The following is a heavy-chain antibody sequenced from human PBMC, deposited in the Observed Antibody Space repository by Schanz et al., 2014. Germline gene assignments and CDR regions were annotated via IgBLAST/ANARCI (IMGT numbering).Heavy chain of an antibody. Sequence: EVKLVESGGGLVQPGGSLRLSCAASGFIFSNSWMSWVRQAPGKGLEWVANIKQDGSEKYYVDSVKGRFTISRDNAKNSLYLQMNSLTAEDTAVYYCARGVRIDYWGQGTLVNVSS. CDR1: GFIFSNSW. J-gene: IGHJ4*02. D-gene: IGHD3-3*01. CDR2: IKQDGSEK. V-gene: IGHV3-7*02. CDR3: ARGVRIDY.